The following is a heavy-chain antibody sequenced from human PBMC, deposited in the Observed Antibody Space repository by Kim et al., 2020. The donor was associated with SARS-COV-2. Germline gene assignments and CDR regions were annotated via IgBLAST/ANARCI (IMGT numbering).Heavy chain of an antibody. J-gene: IGHJ3*02. CDR3: ARAPVVTGAFDI. Sequence: YASSVKGRFTNSRDNSKNTLYLQMNGLRAEDTAVYYCARAPVVTGAFDIWGQGTMVTVSS. D-gene: IGHD2-15*01. V-gene: IGHV3-30*01.